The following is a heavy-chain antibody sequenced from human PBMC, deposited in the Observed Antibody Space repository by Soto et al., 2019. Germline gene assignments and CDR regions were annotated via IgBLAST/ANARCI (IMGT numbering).Heavy chain of an antibody. D-gene: IGHD7-27*01. CDR2: ISSNGGST. J-gene: IGHJ3*02. V-gene: IGHV3-64D*09. CDR3: VKDGELGISYAFDI. Sequence: GESLKISCSASGFTFSSYAMHWVRQAPGKGLEYVSAISSNGGSTYYADSVKGRFTISRDNSKNTLYLQMSSLRAEDTAVYYCVKDGELGISYAFDIWGQGTMVTVSS. CDR1: GFTFSSYA.